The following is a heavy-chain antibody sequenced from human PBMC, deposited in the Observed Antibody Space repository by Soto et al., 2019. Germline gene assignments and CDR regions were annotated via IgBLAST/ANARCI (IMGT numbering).Heavy chain of an antibody. V-gene: IGHV3-30*18. CDR3: AKDGSLVRGPMPY. J-gene: IGHJ4*02. Sequence: GGSLRLSCAASGSTFSSYGMHWVRQAPGKGLEWVAVISYDGSNKHYADSVKGRFTIYRDNSKNTLYLEMNSLIAENPAVYYCAKDGSLVRGPMPYWGQGTLVTVSS. D-gene: IGHD3-10*01. CDR2: ISYDGSNK. CDR1: GSTFSSYG.